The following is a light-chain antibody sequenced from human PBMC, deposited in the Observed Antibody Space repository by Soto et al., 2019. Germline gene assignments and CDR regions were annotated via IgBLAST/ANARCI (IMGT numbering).Light chain of an antibody. CDR2: EVT. CDR3: SSHTSGSTRV. J-gene: IGLJ1*01. Sequence: QSALTQPASVSGSPGQSIAISCTGTFSDVGGYDYVSWYQQHPDKAPKLMIYEVTKRPSGVSNRFSGSKSGNTASLTISGLRPEDEADYYCSSHTSGSTRVFGSGTKVTVL. CDR1: FSDVGGYDY. V-gene: IGLV2-14*01.